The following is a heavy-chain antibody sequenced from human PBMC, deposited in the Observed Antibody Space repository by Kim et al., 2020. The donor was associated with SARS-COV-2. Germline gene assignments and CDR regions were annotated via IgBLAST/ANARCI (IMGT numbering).Heavy chain of an antibody. D-gene: IGHD3-22*01. CDR2: ISYDGSNK. J-gene: IGHJ4*01. CDR3: ARDISRYYDPRVFDY. V-gene: IGHV3-30*04. Sequence: GGSLRLSCAASGFTFSSYAMHWVRQAPGKGLEWVAIISYDGSNKYYADSVKGRFTISRDNSKNTLYLQMNSLRAEDTAVYYCARDISRYYDPRVFDYWG. CDR1: GFTFSSYA.